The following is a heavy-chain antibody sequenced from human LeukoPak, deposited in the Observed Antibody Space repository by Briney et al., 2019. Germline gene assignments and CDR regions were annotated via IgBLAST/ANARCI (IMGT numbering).Heavy chain of an antibody. D-gene: IGHD3-22*01. CDR3: ARGDYYDSSGYYYPRWFDP. J-gene: IGHJ5*02. CDR2: ISAYNGNT. CDR1: GYTFTSYG. V-gene: IGHV1-18*01. Sequence: GASVKVSCKDSGYTFTSYGISWVRQAPGQGLEWMGWISAYNGNTNYAQKLQGRVTMTTDTSTSTAYMELSSLRSEDTAVYYCARGDYYDSSGYYYPRWFDPWGQGTLVTVSS.